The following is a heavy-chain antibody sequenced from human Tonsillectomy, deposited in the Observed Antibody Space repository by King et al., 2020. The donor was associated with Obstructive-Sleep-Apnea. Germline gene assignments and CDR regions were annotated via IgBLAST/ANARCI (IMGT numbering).Heavy chain of an antibody. D-gene: IGHD6-19*01. CDR2: ISYDGSNK. J-gene: IGHJ4*02. CDR3: AKVSGEQWLVHFDYFDY. Sequence: QLVQSGGGVVQPGRSLRLSCAASGFTFSSDGMHWVRQAPGKGLEWVAVISYDGSNKYYADSVKGRFTISRDNSKNTLYLQMNSLRAEDTAVYYCAKVSGEQWLVHFDYFDYWGQGTLVTVSS. V-gene: IGHV3-30*18. CDR1: GFTFSSDG.